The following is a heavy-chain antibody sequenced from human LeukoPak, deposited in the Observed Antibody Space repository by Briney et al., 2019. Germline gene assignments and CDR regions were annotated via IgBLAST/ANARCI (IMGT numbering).Heavy chain of an antibody. Sequence: PSGTLSLTCAVSGGSISSSNWWSWVRQPPGKGLEWIGSIYYSGSTYYNPSLKSRVTISVDTSKNQFSLKLSSVTAADTAVYYCARDPLGGYYGSGKNYWGQGTLVTVSS. J-gene: IGHJ4*02. CDR1: GGSISSSNW. V-gene: IGHV4-4*02. CDR2: IYYSGST. CDR3: ARDPLGGYYGSGKNY. D-gene: IGHD3-10*01.